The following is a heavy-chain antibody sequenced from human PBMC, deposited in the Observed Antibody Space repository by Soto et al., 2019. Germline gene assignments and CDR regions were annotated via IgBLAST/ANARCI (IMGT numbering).Heavy chain of an antibody. CDR2: FIPVYRTL. Sequence: SVKVSCKASGGSLGNSAINWVRQTPGQGLEWLGGFIPVYRTLNYAQKFQGRVTITADESTGTAYMTLSSLASDDTAVYYCATGVIWIGYFTVDSWGQGTRVTVYS. CDR3: ATGVIWIGYFTVDS. V-gene: IGHV1-69*13. D-gene: IGHD3-3*01. CDR1: GGSLGNSA. J-gene: IGHJ4*02.